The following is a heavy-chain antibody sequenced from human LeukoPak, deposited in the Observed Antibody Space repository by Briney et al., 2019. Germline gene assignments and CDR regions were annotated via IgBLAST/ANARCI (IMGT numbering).Heavy chain of an antibody. J-gene: IGHJ3*02. Sequence: GGSLRLSCAASGFTFSNYWMHWVRQAPGKGLVWVARINRDGTTTNYGDSVKGRFTISRDNAQKTLYLQMNSLRAEDTAVYHCARDRGLDAFDIWGQGTMVTVSS. CDR2: INRDGTTT. D-gene: IGHD3-10*01. V-gene: IGHV3-74*01. CDR1: GFTFSNYW. CDR3: ARDRGLDAFDI.